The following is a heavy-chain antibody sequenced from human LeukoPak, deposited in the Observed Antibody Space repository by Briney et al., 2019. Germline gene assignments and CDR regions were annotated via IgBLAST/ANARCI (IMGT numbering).Heavy chain of an antibody. J-gene: IGHJ4*02. CDR3: ARNSRVASTSGLNY. D-gene: IGHD4-23*01. V-gene: IGHV1-2*02. CDR1: GYTFTDYY. CDR2: INPNNDGT. Sequence: ASVKVSCKASGYTFTDYYIHWVRQSPGQGLEWMGWINPNNDGTNYAQKFQGRVTMTRDTSISAAYMELSRLTSDDTAVYYCARNSRVASTSGLNYWGQGTLVTVSS.